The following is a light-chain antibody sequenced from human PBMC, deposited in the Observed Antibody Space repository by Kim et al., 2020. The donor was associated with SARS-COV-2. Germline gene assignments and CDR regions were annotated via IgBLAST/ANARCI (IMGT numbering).Light chain of an antibody. CDR1: TSNSGTNA. CDR3: AAWDDSLIGPV. CDR2: SDN. V-gene: IGLV1-44*01. Sequence: GRRVTLSYAGSTSNSGTNAVKWYQQVPGTATRLLIYSDNQRPSGVPDRFSGSQSGTSASLAISGLQSEDEADYYCAAWDDSLIGPVFGGGTQLTVL. J-gene: IGLJ3*02.